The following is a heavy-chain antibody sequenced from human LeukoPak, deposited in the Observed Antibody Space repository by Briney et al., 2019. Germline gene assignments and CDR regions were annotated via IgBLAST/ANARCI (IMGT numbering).Heavy chain of an antibody. J-gene: IGHJ4*02. CDR3: ARGLWSAHRREYYFDS. CDR2: INAGNGDT. Sequence: GASVKVSCKASGYTLTNYAVNWLRQAPGQRLGWMGWINAGNGDTKFSQNYQARVTITRDASASTAYMELSSLTSEDTAVYFCARGLWSAHRREYYFDSWGQGTLVTVSS. D-gene: IGHD3-3*01. CDR1: GYTLTNYA. V-gene: IGHV1-3*01.